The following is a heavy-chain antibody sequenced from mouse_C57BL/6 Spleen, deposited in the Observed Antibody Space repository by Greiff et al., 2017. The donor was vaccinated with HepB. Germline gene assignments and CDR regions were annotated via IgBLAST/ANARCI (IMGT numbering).Heavy chain of an antibody. CDR2: IDPANGTT. J-gene: IGHJ1*03. CDR3: ARSITTVVATGYFDV. D-gene: IGHD1-1*01. V-gene: IGHV14-3*01. Sequence: EVQLQQSVAELVRPGASVKLSCTASGFNIKNTYMHWVKQRPEQGLEWIGRIDPANGTTKYAPKFQGKATITADTSSNTAYLQLSSLTSEDTAIYYCARSITTVVATGYFDVWGTGTTVTVSS. CDR1: GFNIKNTY.